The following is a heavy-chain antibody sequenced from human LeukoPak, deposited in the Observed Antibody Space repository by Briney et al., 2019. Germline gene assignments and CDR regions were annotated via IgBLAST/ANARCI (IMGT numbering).Heavy chain of an antibody. D-gene: IGHD6-6*01. CDR2: INPNSGGT. Sequence: ASVKVSCKASGYTFTGYYMHWVRQAPGQGLEWMGRINPNSGGTNYAQKFQGRVTMTRDTSISTAYMELSRLRSGDTAVYYCARGQTSGYSSSSSGGNDYWGQGTLVTVSS. CDR3: ARGQTSGYSSSSSGGNDY. J-gene: IGHJ4*02. CDR1: GYTFTGYY. V-gene: IGHV1-2*06.